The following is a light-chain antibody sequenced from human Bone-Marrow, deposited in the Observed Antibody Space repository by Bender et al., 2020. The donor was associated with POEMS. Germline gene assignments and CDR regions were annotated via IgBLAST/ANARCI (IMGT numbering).Light chain of an antibody. V-gene: IGLV1-44*01. CDR2: SDD. Sequence: QSVLTQPPSASGTPGQRVTISCSGSNSNIGTNAVNWSQQFPGPAPTLLIYSDDQRPSGVPYRFYAFKSGTSASLAISGLQSEDEADYDCAAWDAGLSGGVFGGGTKLTVL. J-gene: IGLJ3*02. CDR3: AAWDAGLSGGV. CDR1: NSNIGTNA.